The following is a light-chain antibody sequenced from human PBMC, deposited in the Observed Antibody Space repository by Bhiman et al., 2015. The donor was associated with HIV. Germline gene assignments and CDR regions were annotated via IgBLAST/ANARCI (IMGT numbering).Light chain of an antibody. CDR3: GTWDSSLSVWV. CDR2: EDN. V-gene: IGLV1-51*02. CDR1: TSIIGNNY. Sequence: QSVLTQPPSMSAAPGQKVTISCSGSTSIIGNNYISWYQQLPGTAPKLLIYEDNKRPSGIPDRFSGSKSGTSAALGITGLQTGDEADYYCGTWDSSLSVWVFGGGTNLTVL. J-gene: IGLJ3*02.